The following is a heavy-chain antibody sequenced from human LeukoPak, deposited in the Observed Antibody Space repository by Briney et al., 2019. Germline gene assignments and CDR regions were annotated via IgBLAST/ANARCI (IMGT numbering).Heavy chain of an antibody. Sequence: SETLSLTCTVSGGSITSFSWSWIRQPAGKGLEWIGRIHSSGSTNYNASLIGRVTMSVDTSKNQFSVNLSSVTAADTAVYYCARQVGATPYYFDYWGQGTLVTVSS. CDR2: IHSSGST. D-gene: IGHD1-26*01. V-gene: IGHV4-4*07. CDR3: ARQVGATPYYFDY. CDR1: GGSITSFS. J-gene: IGHJ4*02.